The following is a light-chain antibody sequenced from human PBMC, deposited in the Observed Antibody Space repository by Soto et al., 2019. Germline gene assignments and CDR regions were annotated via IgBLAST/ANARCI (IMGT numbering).Light chain of an antibody. J-gene: IGLJ1*01. Sequence: QSALTQPASVSGSPGQSITISCTGTSSDIGSYNYVAWYQQFPGKTPKLIIYEVRNRPSGVSFRFSGSKSGNTASLTISGLQAEDEADYYCQSYDNRLSGYVFGTGTKLTVL. CDR2: EVR. V-gene: IGLV2-14*01. CDR1: SSDIGSYNY. CDR3: QSYDNRLSGYV.